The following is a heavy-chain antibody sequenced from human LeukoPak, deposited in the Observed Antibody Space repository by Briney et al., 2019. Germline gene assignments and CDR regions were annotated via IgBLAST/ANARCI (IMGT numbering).Heavy chain of an antibody. V-gene: IGHV4-34*01. CDR3: ARGKELERAFGY. D-gene: IGHD1-1*01. CDR2: INHSGST. Sequence: SETLSLTCAVYGGSFSGYYWSWIRQPPGKGLEWIGEINHSGSTNYNPSLKSRVTISVDTSKNQFSLKLSSVTAADTAVYYCARGKELERAFGYWGQGTLVTVSS. J-gene: IGHJ4*02. CDR1: GGSFSGYY.